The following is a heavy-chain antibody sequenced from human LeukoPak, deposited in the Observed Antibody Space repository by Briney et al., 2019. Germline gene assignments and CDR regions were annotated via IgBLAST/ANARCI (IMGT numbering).Heavy chain of an antibody. J-gene: IGHJ6*03. V-gene: IGHV4-4*09. CDR1: GGSISSYY. CDR2: IYTSGST. D-gene: IGHD3-10*01. CDR3: ARVQTDYYGSGSSLNYYYYMDV. Sequence: SETLSLTCTVSGGSISSYYWSWIRQPPGKGLEWIGYIYTSGSTNYNPSLKSRVTISVYTSKNKFSLKLSSVTAADTAVYYCARVQTDYYGSGSSLNYYYYMDVWGKGTTVTVSS.